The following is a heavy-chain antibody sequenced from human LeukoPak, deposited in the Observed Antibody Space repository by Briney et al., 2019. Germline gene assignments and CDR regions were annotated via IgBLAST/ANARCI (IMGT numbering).Heavy chain of an antibody. CDR1: GFTFSHYA. Sequence: PGRSLRLSCAASGFTFSHYAMYWVRQAPGKGLEWVAVIWYDGSNKYYADSVKGRFTISRDNSKNTLYLQMNSLRAEDTAVYYCARGRYQLLWGDYWGQGTLVTVSS. V-gene: IGHV3-30*07. D-gene: IGHD2-2*01. CDR2: IWYDGSNK. J-gene: IGHJ4*02. CDR3: ARGRYQLLWGDY.